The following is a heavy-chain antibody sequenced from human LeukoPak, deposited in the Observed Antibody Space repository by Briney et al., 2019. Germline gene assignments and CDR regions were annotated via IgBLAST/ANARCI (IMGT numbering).Heavy chain of an antibody. CDR2: IKQDGSEK. Sequence: AGRSLRLSCAASGFTFSNNWMSWVRQAPGKGLEWVANIKQDGSEKYYVDSVKGRFTISRDNAKNSLYLQMNSLRAEDTAVYYCARRLWFKDYYFDVWGRGTLVTVSS. D-gene: IGHD2-21*01. CDR1: GFTFSNNW. CDR3: ARRLWFKDYYFDV. V-gene: IGHV3-7*05. J-gene: IGHJ2*01.